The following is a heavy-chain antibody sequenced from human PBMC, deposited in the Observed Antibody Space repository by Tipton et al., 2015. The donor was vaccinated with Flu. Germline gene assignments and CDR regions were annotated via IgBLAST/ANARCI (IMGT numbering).Heavy chain of an antibody. CDR3: ARRDYSNYVSVPKNWFDS. D-gene: IGHD4-11*01. V-gene: IGHV4-61*02. J-gene: IGHJ5*01. Sequence: TLSLTCSVSGASISSRSFCWSWIRQSAGKGLEWIGRIHVSENTDFNPSLKSRVAMSLDTSKNQFSLKLTSVTATDTAVYYCARRDYSNYVSVPKNWFDSWGQGTLVTVTS. CDR2: IHVSENT. CDR1: GASISSRSFC.